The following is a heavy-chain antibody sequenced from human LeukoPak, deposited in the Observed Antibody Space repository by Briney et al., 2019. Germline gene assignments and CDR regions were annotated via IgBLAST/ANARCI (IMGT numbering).Heavy chain of an antibody. Sequence: ASVKVSCKASGYTFTSYGISWVRQAPGQGLEWMGWISAYNGNTNYAQKFQGRVTITADESTSTAYMELSSLRSEDTAVYYCARVSGPSCDHTYCSSTTGWFDPWGQGTLVTVSS. V-gene: IGHV1-18*01. J-gene: IGHJ5*02. D-gene: IGHD2/OR15-2a*01. CDR2: ISAYNGNT. CDR1: GYTFTSYG. CDR3: ARVSGPSCDHTYCSSTTGWFDP.